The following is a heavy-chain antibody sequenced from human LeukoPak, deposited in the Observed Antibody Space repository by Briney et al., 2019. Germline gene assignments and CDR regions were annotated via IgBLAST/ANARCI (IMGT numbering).Heavy chain of an antibody. Sequence: GGSLRLSCAASGFTFSSYAMSWVRQAPGKGLEWVSVISGNGGRTYYADSVKGRFTISRDNSKNTLYLQMNSLRAEDTAVYYCARDRGDRGTLMVRGVIENWGQGTLVTVSS. D-gene: IGHD3-10*01. CDR2: ISGNGGRT. J-gene: IGHJ4*02. CDR1: GFTFSSYA. V-gene: IGHV3-23*01. CDR3: ARDRGDRGTLMVRGVIEN.